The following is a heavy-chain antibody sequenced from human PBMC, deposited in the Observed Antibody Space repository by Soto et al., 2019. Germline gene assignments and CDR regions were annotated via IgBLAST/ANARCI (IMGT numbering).Heavy chain of an antibody. V-gene: IGHV3-48*03. Sequence: PGGSLRLSCAAFGFSISSYEMNWVRQAPGKGLEWVAYISGSGTTTYYADSVKGRFTFSRDNAQNSLSLQMNSLRAEDTAFYFCARVGQLWPYYFYDNMDVWGRGTAVTVSS. CDR1: GFSISSYE. CDR3: ARVGQLWPYYFYDNMDV. CDR2: ISGSGTTT. J-gene: IGHJ6*02. D-gene: IGHD3-22*01.